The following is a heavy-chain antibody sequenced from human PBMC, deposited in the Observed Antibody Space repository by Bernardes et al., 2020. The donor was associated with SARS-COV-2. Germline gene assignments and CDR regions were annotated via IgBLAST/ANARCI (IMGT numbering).Heavy chain of an antibody. Sequence: GVSLRLSCAASGFTFDDYAMHWVRQAPGKGLEWVSLISGDGGSTYYADSVKGRFTISRDNSKNSLYLQMNSLRTEDTALYYCAKDGLRADWGYFDLWGRGTLVTVSS. V-gene: IGHV3-43*02. D-gene: IGHD2-21*02. CDR2: ISGDGGST. J-gene: IGHJ2*01. CDR1: GFTFDDYA. CDR3: AKDGLRADWGYFDL.